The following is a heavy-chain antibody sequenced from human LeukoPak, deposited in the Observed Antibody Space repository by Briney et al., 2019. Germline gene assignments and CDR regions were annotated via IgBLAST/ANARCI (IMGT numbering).Heavy chain of an antibody. J-gene: IGHJ4*02. CDR3: AKAVVGGTAPDY. D-gene: IGHD6-19*01. V-gene: IGHV3-23*01. CDR1: GFTFNSYA. CDR2: ITLSGGST. Sequence: GGSLRLSCAASGFTFNSYAMSWVRQAPGKGLEWVSVITLSGGSTYYADSVKGRFTISRDNSKSTLYLQMSSLRAEDTAVYHCAKAVVGGTAPDYWGQGTLVTVSS.